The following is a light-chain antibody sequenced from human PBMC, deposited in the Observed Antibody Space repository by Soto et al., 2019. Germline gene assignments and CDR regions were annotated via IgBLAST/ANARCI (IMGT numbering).Light chain of an antibody. Sequence: EIVLTQSPGTLSLSPGERATLSCRASQSVRSSYLAWYQQKPGQAPRLLIYGASSRATGIPDRFSGSGSGTDFSLTISRLEAEDFAVYYCQKYGGAPWTFGQGTKVEIK. CDR3: QKYGGAPWT. J-gene: IGKJ1*01. CDR2: GAS. CDR1: QSVRSSY. V-gene: IGKV3-20*01.